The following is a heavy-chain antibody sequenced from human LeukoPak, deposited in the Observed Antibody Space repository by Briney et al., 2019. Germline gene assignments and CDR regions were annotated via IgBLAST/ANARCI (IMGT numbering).Heavy chain of an antibody. D-gene: IGHD4-17*01. CDR1: GGSISSGDYY. J-gene: IGHJ4*02. Sequence: SETLSLTCTVSGGSISSGDYYWSWIRQPRGKGLEWIGYIYYSGSTYYNPSLKSRVTISVDTSKNQFSLKLSSVTAADTAIYYCARHSYGYFDYWGQGTLVTVSS. CDR2: IYYSGST. CDR3: ARHSYGYFDY. V-gene: IGHV4-30-4*01.